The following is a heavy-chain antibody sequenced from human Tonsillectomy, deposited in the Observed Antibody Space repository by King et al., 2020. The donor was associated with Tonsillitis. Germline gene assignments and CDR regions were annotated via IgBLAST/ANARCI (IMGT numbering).Heavy chain of an antibody. J-gene: IGHJ6*03. Sequence: VQLVESGGGVVQPGGSLRLSCAASGFTFDYYAMHWVRQAPGKGLEWVSLISGDGGSTYYADSVKGRFTISRDNSKNSLYLQMNSLRTEDTALYYCAQSRSYYDFWSGSQDYYYMDVWGKGTTVTVSS. CDR1: GFTFDYYA. CDR2: ISGDGGST. CDR3: AQSRSYYDFWSGSQDYYYMDV. V-gene: IGHV3-43*02. D-gene: IGHD3-3*01.